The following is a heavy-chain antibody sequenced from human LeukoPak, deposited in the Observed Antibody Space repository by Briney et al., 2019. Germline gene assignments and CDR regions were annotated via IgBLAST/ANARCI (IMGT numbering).Heavy chain of an antibody. CDR3: ARGATTYAFDI. D-gene: IGHD4-17*01. CDR1: GYTLTELS. V-gene: IGHV1-69*06. J-gene: IGHJ3*02. Sequence: ASVKVSCKVSGYTLTELSMHWVRQAPGKGLEWMGGIIPIFGTANYAQKFQGRVTITADKSTSTAYMELSSLRSEDTAVYYCARGATTYAFDIWGQGTMVTVSS. CDR2: IIPIFGTA.